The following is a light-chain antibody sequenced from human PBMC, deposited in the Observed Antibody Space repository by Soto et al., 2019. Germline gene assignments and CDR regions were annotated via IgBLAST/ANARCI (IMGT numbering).Light chain of an antibody. CDR3: QPYGDSQT. V-gene: IGKV3-20*01. CDR2: TTS. J-gene: IGKJ1*01. CDR1: QNVSSNY. Sequence: EVVLTQSPGTLSLSPGDRATLSCRASQNVSSNYLAWYQQRSGQAPRLLIHTTSIRATGIPDRFSGSGSGTDFTLNISGLESEDFAVYFCQPYGDSQTFGRGTKVDVK.